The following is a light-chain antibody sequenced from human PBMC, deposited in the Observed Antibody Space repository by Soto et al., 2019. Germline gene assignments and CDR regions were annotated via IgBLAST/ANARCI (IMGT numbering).Light chain of an antibody. CDR2: DVT. Sequence: QSVLTQPASVSGSPGQSITISCTGTSSDVGGYNYVFWYQQHPGKAPKLMISDVTNRPSGVSNRFSGSKSGNTASLTISGLQAEDEAEYYCSSYTSSTTFVFGPGTQLTVL. CDR3: SSYTSSTTFV. J-gene: IGLJ1*01. V-gene: IGLV2-14*03. CDR1: SSDVGGYNY.